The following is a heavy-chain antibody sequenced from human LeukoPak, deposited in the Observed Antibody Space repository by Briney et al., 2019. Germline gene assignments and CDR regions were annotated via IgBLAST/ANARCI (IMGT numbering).Heavy chain of an antibody. CDR1: GITISSSA. CDR2: ISRTGGST. V-gene: IGHV3-23*01. CDR3: AKRILTGFWAFDM. D-gene: IGHD3-9*01. Sequence: PGGSLRLSCAASGITISSSAMTWVRQAPGKGLEWVSGISRTGGSTDYADSVKGRFTISRDNSKNTLYLQMNSLRAEDTAVYYCAKRILTGFWAFDMWGQGTMVTVST. J-gene: IGHJ3*02.